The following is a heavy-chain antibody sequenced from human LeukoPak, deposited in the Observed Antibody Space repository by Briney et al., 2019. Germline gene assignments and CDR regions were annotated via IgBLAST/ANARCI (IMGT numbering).Heavy chain of an antibody. CDR1: GYTFTGYY. Sequence: ASVKVSCKASGYTFTGYYMHWVRQAPGQGLEWMGWINPNNGGTNYAQKFQGRVTMTRDTSISTAYMELSRLRSDDTAVYYCATFIAAYDAFDIWGQGTMVTVSS. V-gene: IGHV1-2*02. CDR3: ATFIAAYDAFDI. CDR2: INPNNGGT. J-gene: IGHJ3*02. D-gene: IGHD6-25*01.